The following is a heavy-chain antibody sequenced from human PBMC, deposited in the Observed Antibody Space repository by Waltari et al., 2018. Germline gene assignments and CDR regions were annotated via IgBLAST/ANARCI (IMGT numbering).Heavy chain of an antibody. CDR1: GGYMSSTDC. CDR2: GRGDGRS. D-gene: IGHD3-16*02. V-gene: IGHV4-4*02. Sequence: QLQLQESGPGLVKPSGTLSPTCAVAGGYMSSTDCCSWDRLSPQRGLEWVGQGRGDGRSNSSPPFASRLTVSLSTSNRQCSLKQTSATVADTVVYYCARDRGRGLYLDTRGPGILVTVSP. J-gene: IGHJ4*02. CDR3: ARDRGRGLYLDT.